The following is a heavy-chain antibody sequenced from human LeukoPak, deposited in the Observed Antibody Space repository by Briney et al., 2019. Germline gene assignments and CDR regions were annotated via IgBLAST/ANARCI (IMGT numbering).Heavy chain of an antibody. D-gene: IGHD2-2*02. J-gene: IGHJ5*02. Sequence: ASVKVSCKASGYTFTDYDINWVRQAPGQGLEWMGWMNPNSGNTGYAQKFQDRVIMTRDTSISTAYMELSSLRSEDTAVYYCARGRWTGYCTSISCYSGLDPWGQGTLVTVSS. CDR3: ARGRWTGYCTSISCYSGLDP. CDR2: MNPNSGNT. V-gene: IGHV1-8*01. CDR1: GYTFTDYD.